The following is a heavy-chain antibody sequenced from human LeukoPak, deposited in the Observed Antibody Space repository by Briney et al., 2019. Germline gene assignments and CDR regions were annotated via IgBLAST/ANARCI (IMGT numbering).Heavy chain of an antibody. CDR1: GFTFSSYS. CDR2: ISSSISYI. Sequence: PGGSLRLSCAASGFTFSSYSMNWVRQAPGKGLEWVSPISSSISYISYADSVTGRFTFSRDNAKNSLYLQMNSLRAEETAVYYCEREKAGNYDILTGYYSSGYYGMDVWGQGTTVTVSS. D-gene: IGHD3-9*01. J-gene: IGHJ6*02. CDR3: EREKAGNYDILTGYYSSGYYGMDV. V-gene: IGHV3-21*01.